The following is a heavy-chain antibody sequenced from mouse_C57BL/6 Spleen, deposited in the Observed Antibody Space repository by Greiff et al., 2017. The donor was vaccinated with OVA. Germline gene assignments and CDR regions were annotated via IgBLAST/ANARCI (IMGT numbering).Heavy chain of an antibody. V-gene: IGHV1-55*01. CDR2: IYPGSGST. J-gene: IGHJ2*01. Sequence: QVQLQQPGAELVKPGASVKMSCKASGYTFTSYWITWVKQRPGQGLEWIGDIYPGSGSTNYNEKFKSKATLTVDTSSSTAYMQLSSLTSEDSAVYYCARYDYDGRGLDYWGQGTTLTVSS. CDR1: GYTFTSYW. CDR3: ARYDYDGRGLDY. D-gene: IGHD2-4*01.